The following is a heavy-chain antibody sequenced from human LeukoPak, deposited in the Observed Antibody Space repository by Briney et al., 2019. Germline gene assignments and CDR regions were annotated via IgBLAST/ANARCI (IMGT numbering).Heavy chain of an antibody. CDR1: GYTFTSYG. D-gene: IGHD4-11*01. Sequence: ASVKVSCKASGYTFTSYGISWVRQAPGQGLEWMGWISAYNGNTNYAQKLQGRVTMTTDTSTSTAYMELRSLRSDDTAVYYCARDVHDYSNHDAFDIWGQGTMVTVSS. V-gene: IGHV1-18*01. J-gene: IGHJ3*02. CDR3: ARDVHDYSNHDAFDI. CDR2: ISAYNGNT.